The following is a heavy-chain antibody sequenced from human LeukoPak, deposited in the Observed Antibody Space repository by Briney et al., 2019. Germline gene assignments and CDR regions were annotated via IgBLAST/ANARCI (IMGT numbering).Heavy chain of an antibody. Sequence: PGGSLRLSCAASGFTFSSYGMHWVRQAPGKGLEWVAFIRYDGSNKYYADSVKGRFTISRDNSKNTLHLQMNSLRAEDTAVYYCARDSPRGYSYGWLDYWGQGTLVTVSS. CDR1: GFTFSSYG. D-gene: IGHD5-18*01. CDR2: IRYDGSNK. CDR3: ARDSPRGYSYGWLDY. J-gene: IGHJ4*02. V-gene: IGHV3-30*02.